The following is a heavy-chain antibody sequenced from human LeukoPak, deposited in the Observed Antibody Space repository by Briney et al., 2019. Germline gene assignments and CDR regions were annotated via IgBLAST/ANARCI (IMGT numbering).Heavy chain of an antibody. D-gene: IGHD1/OR15-1a*01. CDR2: IRGSGEST. V-gene: IGHV3-23*01. CDR1: GFTFRIDS. Sequence: GGSLRLSCAASGFTFRIDSMSWVRQAPGKGLEWVSAIRGSGESTYIADSVKGRFTISRDNAKNTLYLQMSSLRGDDTAVYYCAKDRDRSVRTDNNGHGPWGPRTLVTVSS. J-gene: IGHJ5*02. CDR3: AKDRDRSVRTDNNGHGP.